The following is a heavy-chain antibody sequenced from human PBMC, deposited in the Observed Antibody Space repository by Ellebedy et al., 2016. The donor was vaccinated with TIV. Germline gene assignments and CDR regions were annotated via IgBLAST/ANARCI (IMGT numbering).Heavy chain of an antibody. D-gene: IGHD2-2*01. CDR2: ISSSSSYI. CDR3: ARASVPAAIPDYYYYGMDV. CDR1: GFTFSSYS. V-gene: IGHV3-21*01. Sequence: GESLKISCAASGFTFSSYSMNWVRQAPGKGLEWVSSISSSSSYIYYADSVKGRFTISRDNAKNSLYLQMNSLRAEDTAVYYCARASVPAAIPDYYYYGMDVWGQGTTVTVSS. J-gene: IGHJ6*02.